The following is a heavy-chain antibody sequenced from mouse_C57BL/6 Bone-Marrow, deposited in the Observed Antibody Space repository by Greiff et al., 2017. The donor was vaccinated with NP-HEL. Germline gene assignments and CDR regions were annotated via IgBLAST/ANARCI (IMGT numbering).Heavy chain of an antibody. CDR2: LWGGGST. Sequence: VQVVESGPGLVAPSQSLSITCTVSGFSLTSYGVDWVRQPPGKGLEWLGVLWGGGSTNYNSALMSRLSISKDNSKSQVSLKMNSLQTDDTAMYYCAKHSYYDYDGSYWYFDVWGTGTTVTVSS. J-gene: IGHJ1*03. CDR3: AKHSYYDYDGSYWYFDV. V-gene: IGHV2-9*01. D-gene: IGHD2-4*01. CDR1: GFSLTSYG.